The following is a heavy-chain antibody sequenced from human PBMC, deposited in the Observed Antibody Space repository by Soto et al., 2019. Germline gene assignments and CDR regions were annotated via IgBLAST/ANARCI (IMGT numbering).Heavy chain of an antibody. Sequence: QVQLVESGGGVVQPGRSLRLSCAASGFTFSSYGMHWVRQAPGKGLEWVAVISYDGSNKYYADSVKGRFTISRDKSKNTLYLQMNSLRAVDTAVYYCAKEHRRGGDYWGQGTLVTVSS. CDR3: AKEHRRGGDY. V-gene: IGHV3-30*18. D-gene: IGHD3-16*01. J-gene: IGHJ4*02. CDR1: GFTFSSYG. CDR2: ISYDGSNK.